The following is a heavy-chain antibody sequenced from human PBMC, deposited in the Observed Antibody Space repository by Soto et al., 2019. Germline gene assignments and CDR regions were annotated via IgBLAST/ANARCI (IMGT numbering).Heavy chain of an antibody. CDR2: IIPIVHTT. J-gene: IGHJ4*02. Sequence: ASVKVSCKASGGTFGSYGISWVRQAPGQGLEWLGGIIPIVHTTNHAQKFQGRVTFIADEYTTTVYLALSSLKFEDTAVYYCAREGAITQSMDQWGQGTRVTGS. CDR3: AREGAITQSMDQ. V-gene: IGHV1-69*13. CDR1: GGTFGSYG. D-gene: IGHD2-2*01.